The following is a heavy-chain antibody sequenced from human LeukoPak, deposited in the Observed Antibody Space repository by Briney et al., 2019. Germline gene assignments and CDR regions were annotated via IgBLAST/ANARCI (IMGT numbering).Heavy chain of an antibody. CDR1: GYTFTSYG. CDR3: ASVVLNDAFDI. Sequence: ASVKVSCKASGYTFTSYGISWVRQAPGQGLEWMGWNSAYNGNTNYAQKLQGRVTMTTDTSTSTAYMELRSLRSEDTAVYYCASVVLNDAFDIWGQGTMVTVSS. CDR2: NSAYNGNT. D-gene: IGHD2-15*01. J-gene: IGHJ3*02. V-gene: IGHV1-18*01.